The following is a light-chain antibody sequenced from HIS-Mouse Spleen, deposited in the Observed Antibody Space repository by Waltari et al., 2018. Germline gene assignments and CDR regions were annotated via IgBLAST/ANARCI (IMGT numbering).Light chain of an antibody. CDR3: YSTDSSGNHRV. CDR1: ALPKKY. CDR2: EDS. V-gene: IGLV3-10*01. J-gene: IGLJ2*01. Sequence: YELTQPPSVSVSPGQTARITCSGDALPKKYAYWYQQKSGQAPVLVIYEDSKRPPGIPERFSGSSSGTMATLTISGAQVEDEADYYCYSTDSSGNHRVFGGGTKLTVL.